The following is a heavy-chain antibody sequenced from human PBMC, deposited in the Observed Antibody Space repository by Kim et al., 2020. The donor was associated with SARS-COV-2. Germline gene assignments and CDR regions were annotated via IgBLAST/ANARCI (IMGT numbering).Heavy chain of an antibody. CDR3: ARQGQLALDS. J-gene: IGHJ4*02. CDR2: SET. Sequence: SETNYSPSFQGHVTISVDKSVNPAFLQWTSLQSSDSAIYYCARQGQLALDSWGQGTLVTVSS. D-gene: IGHD1-1*01. V-gene: IGHV5-10-1*01.